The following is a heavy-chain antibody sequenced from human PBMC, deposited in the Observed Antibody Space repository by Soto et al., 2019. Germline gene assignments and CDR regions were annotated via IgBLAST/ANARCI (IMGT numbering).Heavy chain of an antibody. V-gene: IGHV3-23*01. D-gene: IGHD3-22*01. J-gene: IGHJ4*02. CDR3: ARDRSYYDSSGSYSPPY. Sequence: GGAPRLSCAAPGFTFCSYAINWVPQAPGEGLEWVSAISGSAATTHFADSVKGRFTISRDNSKNTLYLQMNSLRAEDTAVYYCARDRSYYDSSGSYSPPYWGQGTPVTVSS. CDR1: GFTFCSYA. CDR2: ISGSAATT.